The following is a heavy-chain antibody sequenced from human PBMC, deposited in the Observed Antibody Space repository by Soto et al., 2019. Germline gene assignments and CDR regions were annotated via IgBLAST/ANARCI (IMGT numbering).Heavy chain of an antibody. CDR2: ISYEGSNK. CDR1: GFTFISYA. CDR3: ARVLGGMATVPFDY. D-gene: IGHD4-4*01. Sequence: WGSLRLSCAASGFTFISYAMHFFRQAPGTGLEWVAVISYEGSNKYYADSVKGRFTISRDNSKNTLYLQMNSLRTEDTAVYYCARVLGGMATVPFDYWGQGALVTVSS. V-gene: IGHV3-30-3*01. J-gene: IGHJ4*02.